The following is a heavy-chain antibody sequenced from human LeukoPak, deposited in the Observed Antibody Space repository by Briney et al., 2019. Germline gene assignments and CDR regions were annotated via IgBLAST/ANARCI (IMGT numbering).Heavy chain of an antibody. CDR3: ARGTTVTPHPIPFDY. Sequence: GGSLRLSCAASGFTFSNYWMTWVRQAPGKGLEWVGNINQDGSEKYYVDSVKGRFTISRDNTKNSLYLQMNSLRAEDTAVYYCARGTTVTPHPIPFDYWGQGTLVTVSS. J-gene: IGHJ4*02. CDR2: INQDGSEK. V-gene: IGHV3-7*04. D-gene: IGHD4-17*01. CDR1: GFTFSNYW.